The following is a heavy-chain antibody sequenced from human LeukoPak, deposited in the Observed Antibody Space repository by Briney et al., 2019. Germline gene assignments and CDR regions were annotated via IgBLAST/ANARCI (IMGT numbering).Heavy chain of an antibody. D-gene: IGHD5-12*01. CDR2: INHSGST. J-gene: IGHJ4*02. V-gene: IGHV4-34*01. CDR1: GGSFSGYY. CDR3: ASISGYDYVGFDY. Sequence: SETLSLTCAVYGGSFSGYYWSWIRQPPGKGLEWIGEINHSGSTNYNPSLKSRVTISVDTSKNQFSLKLSSVTAADTAVYYCASISGYDYVGFDYWGQGTLVTVSS.